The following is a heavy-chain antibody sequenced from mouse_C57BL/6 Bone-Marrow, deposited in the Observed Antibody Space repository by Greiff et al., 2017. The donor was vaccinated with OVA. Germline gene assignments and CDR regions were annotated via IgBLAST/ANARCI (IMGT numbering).Heavy chain of an antibody. CDR2: ISSGSSNT. D-gene: IGHD1-2*01. V-gene: IGHV5-17*01. Sequence: KLVESGGGLVKPGGSLKLSCAASGFTFSDYGMHWVRQAPEKGLEWVAYISSGSSNTYYAEKVKGRFTISRDNAKNTLFLQMTSRRSEDTAMYYCARLFIMIGVDYDVWGTGTTVTVSS. CDR1: GFTFSDYG. CDR3: ARLFIMIGVDYDV. J-gene: IGHJ1*03.